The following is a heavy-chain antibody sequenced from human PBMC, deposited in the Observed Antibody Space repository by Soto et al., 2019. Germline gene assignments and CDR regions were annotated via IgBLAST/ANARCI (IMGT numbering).Heavy chain of an antibody. Sequence: ASVKVSCKASGYTFTSYGINWVRQAPGQGLEWMGWISAYNGNTKYAQKLQGRVTMTTDTSTSTAYMELRSLRSDDTAVYYCARVGERYYDSSGPRAEYFQNWGQGTLVTVSS. J-gene: IGHJ1*01. CDR3: ARVGERYYDSSGPRAEYFQN. CDR1: GYTFTSYG. V-gene: IGHV1-18*04. CDR2: ISAYNGNT. D-gene: IGHD3-22*01.